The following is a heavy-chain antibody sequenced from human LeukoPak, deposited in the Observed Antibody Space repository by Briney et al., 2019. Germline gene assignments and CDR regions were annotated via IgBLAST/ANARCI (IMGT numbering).Heavy chain of an antibody. J-gene: IGHJ6*03. D-gene: IGHD6-13*01. Sequence: GEALEISFQGSGYHFPIYWIGLGRQMPGQGLEGMGIIYPDDSNTIYGPSFQGEVTISADKSINTAYLEWSSLKASDTAIYYCARQGAAGKYYYYYMDVWGKGTTVTVSS. V-gene: IGHV5-51*01. CDR1: GYHFPIYW. CDR2: IYPDDSNT. CDR3: ARQGAAGKYYYYYMDV.